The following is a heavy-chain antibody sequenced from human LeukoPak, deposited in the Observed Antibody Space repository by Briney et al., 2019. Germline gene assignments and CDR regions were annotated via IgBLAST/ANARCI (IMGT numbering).Heavy chain of an antibody. D-gene: IGHD3-22*01. J-gene: IGHJ4*02. CDR1: GFTFGDYA. CDR3: TRDAYPYYDSSGREDYFDY. V-gene: IGHV3-49*04. CDR2: IRSKAYGGTT. Sequence: PGGSLRLSCTASGFTFGDYAMSWVRQAPGKGLEWVGFIRSKAYGGTTEYAASVKGRFTISRDDSKSIAYLQMNSLKTEDTAVYYCTRDAYPYYDSSGREDYFDYWGQGTLVTVSS.